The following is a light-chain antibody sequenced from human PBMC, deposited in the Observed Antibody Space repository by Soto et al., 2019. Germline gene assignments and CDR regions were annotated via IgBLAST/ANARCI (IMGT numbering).Light chain of an antibody. J-gene: IGLJ2*01. Sequence: QSVLTQPPSASGTPGQTVTMSCSGSTSNIGTNTVTWYQQLPGSAPKVLIYVNNQRRSGVPDRFSGSKSGTSVFLAITGLQSEDEADYYCATWDDNLNGLVFGEGTKLTVL. V-gene: IGLV1-44*01. CDR2: VNN. CDR1: TSNIGTNT. CDR3: ATWDDNLNGLV.